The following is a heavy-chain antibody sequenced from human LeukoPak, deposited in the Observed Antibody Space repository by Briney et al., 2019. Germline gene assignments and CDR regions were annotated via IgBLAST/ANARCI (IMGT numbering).Heavy chain of an antibody. CDR3: AKDRPNYYGSNGHYYRRDGDY. D-gene: IGHD3-22*01. Sequence: GGSLRLSCAASIFTFSIYAMIWVRHAPGKGLQCVSSITSSGDGTYYADSVKGLFTISRDNSENMLYLQMNSLRVEDTAVYFCAKDRPNYYGSNGHYYRRDGDYWGQGTLVTVSS. CDR2: ITSSGDGT. J-gene: IGHJ4*02. V-gene: IGHV3-23*01. CDR1: IFTFSIYA.